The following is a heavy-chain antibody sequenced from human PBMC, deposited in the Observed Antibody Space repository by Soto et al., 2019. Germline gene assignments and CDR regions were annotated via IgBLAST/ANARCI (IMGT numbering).Heavy chain of an antibody. V-gene: IGHV2-5*02. J-gene: IGHJ6*02. Sequence: ITLKESGPTLVKPTQTLTLTCTFSGFSLNTGGVGVGWVRHPRGKAREWLALIYWDDDERYRPSLRSRLNITKDTINNQVVLTMTNMDPEDTATYYCVRNWRYYGGDYYYGMDAWGQGTTVTVSS. D-gene: IGHD3-10*01. CDR3: VRNWRYYGGDYYYGMDA. CDR1: GFSLNTGGVG. CDR2: IYWDDDE.